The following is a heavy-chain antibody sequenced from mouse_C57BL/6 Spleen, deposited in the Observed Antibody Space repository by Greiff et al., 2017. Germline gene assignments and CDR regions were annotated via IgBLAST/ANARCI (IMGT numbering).Heavy chain of an antibody. CDR3: ARAYYGSSLYLDY. CDR2: IYPGDGDT. D-gene: IGHD1-1*01. J-gene: IGHJ2*01. Sequence: QVQLKQSGPELVKPGASVKISCKASGYAFSSSWMNWVKQRPGKGLEWIGRIYPGDGDTNYNGKFKGKATLTADKSSSTAYMQLSSLTSEDSAVYFCARAYYGSSLYLDYWGQGTTLTVSS. V-gene: IGHV1-82*01. CDR1: GYAFSSSW.